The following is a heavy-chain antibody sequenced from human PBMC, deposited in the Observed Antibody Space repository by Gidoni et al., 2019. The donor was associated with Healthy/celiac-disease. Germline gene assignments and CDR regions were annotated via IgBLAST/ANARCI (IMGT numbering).Heavy chain of an antibody. Sequence: EVQLVESGGGLVKPGGSLRLSCAASGFTFSSYSMNWVRQAPGKGLEWVSSISSSSSYIYYADSVKGRFTISRDNAKNSLYLQMNSLRAEDTAVYYCARGEEQRDAFDIWGQGTMVTVSS. CDR1: GFTFSSYS. V-gene: IGHV3-21*01. J-gene: IGHJ3*02. CDR3: ARGEEQRDAFDI. CDR2: ISSSSSYI. D-gene: IGHD1-1*01.